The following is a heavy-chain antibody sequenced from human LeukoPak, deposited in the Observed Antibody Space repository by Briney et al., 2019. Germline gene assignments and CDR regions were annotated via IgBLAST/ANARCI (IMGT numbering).Heavy chain of an antibody. CDR1: GGSISSDDYY. D-gene: IGHD2-2*02. CDR2: IYYSGST. Sequence: PSQTLSLTCTVSGGSISSDDYYWRWIRQPPGKGLEWIGYIYYSGSTYYNSSLTSRLTISVDTSKKQFSLKLSSVTAADTAVYYCARGTRYCSSTSCYKTATDVWGQGTTVTVSS. V-gene: IGHV4-30-4*01. CDR3: ARGTRYCSSTSCYKTATDV. J-gene: IGHJ6*02.